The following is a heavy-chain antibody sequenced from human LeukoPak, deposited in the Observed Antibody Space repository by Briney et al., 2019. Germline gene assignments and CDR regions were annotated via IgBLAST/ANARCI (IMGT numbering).Heavy chain of an antibody. CDR2: ISIDGNIK. Sequence: GGSLRLSCAASGFAFSTYTMHWVRQAPGKGLEWVAVISIDGNIKYYTDSVKGRFTISRDNSKNTLYLQMNSLRPEDTAVYYCKRDIGVNMIWGQGTLVTVSS. V-gene: IGHV3-30-3*01. CDR3: KRDIGVNMI. J-gene: IGHJ4*02. CDR1: GFAFSTYT. D-gene: IGHD3-22*01.